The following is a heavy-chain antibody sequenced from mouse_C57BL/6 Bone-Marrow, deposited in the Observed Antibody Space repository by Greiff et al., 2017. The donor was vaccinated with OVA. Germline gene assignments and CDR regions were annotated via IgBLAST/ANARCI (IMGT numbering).Heavy chain of an antibody. CDR2: IYPRSGNT. J-gene: IGHJ1*03. D-gene: IGHD3-1*01. Sequence: QVQLQQSGAELARPGASVKLSCKASGYTFTSYGISWVKQRTGQGLEWIGEIYPRSGNTYYNEKFKGKATLTADKSYSTAYMELRSLTSEDSAVYFCARWGSDCYFDVWGTGTTVTVSS. CDR1: GYTFTSYG. CDR3: ARWGSDCYFDV. V-gene: IGHV1-81*01.